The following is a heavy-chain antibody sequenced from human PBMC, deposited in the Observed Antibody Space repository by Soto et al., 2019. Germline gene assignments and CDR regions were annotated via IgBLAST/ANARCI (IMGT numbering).Heavy chain of an antibody. Sequence: QVQLQESGPGLVKPSETLSLTCTVSVAPITTTKGWAWVRLPPGKGLEWIGELSRGDERSSNPSLEGRFTMSLDKSNNHFSLKLTSVTAADTAIYYCATQTISYTWGVWGRGTSVTVSS. J-gene: IGHJ6*02. CDR3: ATQTISYTWGV. CDR2: LSRGDER. V-gene: IGHV4-4*02. D-gene: IGHD3-16*01. CDR1: VAPITTTKG.